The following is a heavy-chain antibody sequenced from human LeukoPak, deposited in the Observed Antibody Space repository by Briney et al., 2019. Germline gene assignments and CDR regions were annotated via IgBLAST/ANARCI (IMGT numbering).Heavy chain of an antibody. D-gene: IGHD6-13*01. CDR1: GFSLSNSY. V-gene: IGHV3-11*04. Sequence: KAGGSLRLSCVVSGFSLSNSYMTWIRQTPGKGLESLAYISGSGSDIYYADSVKGRFTISRDNAKNSLYLQMNSLRAEYTAVYYCARWYSSSWYVGPMDVWGKGTTVTISS. J-gene: IGHJ6*03. CDR2: ISGSGSDI. CDR3: ARWYSSSWYVGPMDV.